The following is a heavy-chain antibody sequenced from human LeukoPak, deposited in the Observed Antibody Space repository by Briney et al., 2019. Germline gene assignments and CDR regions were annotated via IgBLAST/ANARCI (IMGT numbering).Heavy chain of an antibody. CDR3: ARPSAAYCGGDCPFDY. CDR1: GGTFSSYA. CDR2: IIPIFGTA. J-gene: IGHJ4*02. V-gene: IGHV1-69*05. D-gene: IGHD2-21*02. Sequence: SVKVSCKASGGTFSSYAISWVRQAPGQGLEWMGGIIPIFGTANYAQKFQGRVTITTDESTSTAYMELSSLRSEDTAVYYCARPSAAYCGGDCPFDYWGQGTLVTVYS.